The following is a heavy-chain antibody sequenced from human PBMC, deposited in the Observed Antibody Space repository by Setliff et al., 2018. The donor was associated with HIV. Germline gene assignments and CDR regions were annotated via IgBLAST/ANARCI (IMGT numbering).Heavy chain of an antibody. CDR1: GYTFTNYG. Sequence: ASVKVSCKASGYTFTNYGISWVRQAPGQGLEWMGWISAYDGSTNFAQKFQGRVTVTRDTSTSTVYMELSSLRFEDTAVYYCARDWGGSIGVGAYTYYMDVWGKGTTVTVSS. J-gene: IGHJ6*03. V-gene: IGHV1-18*01. CDR3: ARDWGGSIGVGAYTYYMDV. D-gene: IGHD6-19*01. CDR2: ISAYDGST.